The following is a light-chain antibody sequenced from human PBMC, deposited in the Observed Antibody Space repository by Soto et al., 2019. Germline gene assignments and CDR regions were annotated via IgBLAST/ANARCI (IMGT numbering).Light chain of an antibody. CDR1: QSISSW. Sequence: SAATLSAYVGDRVTITCRASQSISSWLAWYQQKPGKAPKLLIYDASSLESGVPSRFSGSGSGTEFTLTISSLQPDDFATYYCQQYNSYWPFGQGTKVDI. CDR2: DAS. V-gene: IGKV1-5*01. J-gene: IGKJ1*01. CDR3: QQYNSYWP.